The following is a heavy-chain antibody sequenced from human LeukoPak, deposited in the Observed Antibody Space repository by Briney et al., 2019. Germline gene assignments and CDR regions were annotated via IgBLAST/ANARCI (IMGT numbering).Heavy chain of an antibody. Sequence: PGGSLRLSCAASGFTFSSYWMHWVRQAPGKGLVWVSRISSDGSNKNYADSVKGRFTISRDNAKNTLYLQMNSLRAEDTAVYYCARGQPGVAAAGNLDYWGQGTLVTVSS. CDR2: ISSDGSNK. D-gene: IGHD6-13*01. V-gene: IGHV3-74*01. J-gene: IGHJ4*02. CDR3: ARGQPGVAAAGNLDY. CDR1: GFTFSSYW.